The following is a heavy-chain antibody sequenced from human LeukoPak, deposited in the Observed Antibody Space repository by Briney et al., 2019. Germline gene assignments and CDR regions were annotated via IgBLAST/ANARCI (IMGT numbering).Heavy chain of an antibody. Sequence: GGSLRLSCAASGFTFNNYAMTWVRQAPGKRLEWVSTINTGGGTYYSDSVKERVTISQENSRKKLFLQMNNLRPEDTAVYFCARERPGEDAFDIWGQGTMVTVSS. D-gene: IGHD7-27*01. CDR2: INTGGGT. CDR3: ARERPGEDAFDI. J-gene: IGHJ3*02. V-gene: IGHV3-23*01. CDR1: GFTFNNYA.